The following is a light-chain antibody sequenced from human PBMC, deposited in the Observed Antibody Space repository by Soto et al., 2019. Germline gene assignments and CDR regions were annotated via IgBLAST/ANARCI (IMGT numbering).Light chain of an antibody. Sequence: QLVLTQSPSASASLGASVKLTCTLSSWHSSYAIAWHQQQPEKGPRYLMKLNSDGSHSKGDGIPDRFSGYSSGAERYLTSSSLQSEDEADYYCQTWGTGIYVVFGGGTQLTVL. J-gene: IGLJ2*01. CDR3: QTWGTGIYVV. CDR2: LNSDGSH. CDR1: SWHSSYA. V-gene: IGLV4-69*01.